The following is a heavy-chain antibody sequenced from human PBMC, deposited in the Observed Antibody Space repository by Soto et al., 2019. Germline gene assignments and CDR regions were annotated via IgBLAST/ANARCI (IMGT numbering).Heavy chain of an antibody. J-gene: IGHJ5*02. CDR2: INGDGRTT. Sequence: EVQLVESGGGVVQPGGSLRLSCAASGFTFSAYWMHWVRQAPGKGLMWVSRINGDGRTTTYADSVKGRFTISRENAKNTLYLQMNSLRAEDTAVYYCARAAYGEYWFVPWGQGTLVTVSS. D-gene: IGHD4-17*01. V-gene: IGHV3-74*01. CDR3: ARAAYGEYWFVP. CDR1: GFTFSAYW.